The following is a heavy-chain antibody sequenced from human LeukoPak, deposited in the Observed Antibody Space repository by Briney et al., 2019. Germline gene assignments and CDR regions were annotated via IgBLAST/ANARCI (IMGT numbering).Heavy chain of an antibody. Sequence: AGGSLRLSCAASGFTVSSIHMSWVRQAPGKGLEWVSVIYRDGSTNYADSVKGRFTISRVNAKNTVYLQMNSLRAEDTAMYYCARDYWGPFDYWGQGTPVTVSS. J-gene: IGHJ4*02. V-gene: IGHV3-66*01. D-gene: IGHD3-16*01. CDR3: ARDYWGPFDY. CDR2: IYRDGST. CDR1: GFTVSSIH.